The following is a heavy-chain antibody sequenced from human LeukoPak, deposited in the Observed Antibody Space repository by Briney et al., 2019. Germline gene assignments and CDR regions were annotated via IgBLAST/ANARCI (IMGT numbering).Heavy chain of an antibody. CDR3: ARDAYVWGSYRYRNWFDP. V-gene: IGHV1-18*01. J-gene: IGHJ5*02. Sequence: ASVKVSCKASGYTFTSDGISWVRQAPGQGLEWMGWISAYNGNTNYAQKLQGRVTMTTDTSTSTAYMELRSLRSDDTAVYYCARDAYVWGSYRYRNWFDPWGQGTLVTVSS. CDR1: GYTFTSDG. CDR2: ISAYNGNT. D-gene: IGHD3-16*02.